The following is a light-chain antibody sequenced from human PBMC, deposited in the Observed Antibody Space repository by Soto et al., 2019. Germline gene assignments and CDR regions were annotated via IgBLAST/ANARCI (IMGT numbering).Light chain of an antibody. J-gene: IGKJ2*01. CDR3: QQRSSWPPYT. Sequence: EIVLTRSPATLSLSPGERATLSCRASQSVNNYLAWYQQKPGQAPRLLIYDATSRATGIPARFSGSESGTDFTLTISSLEPEDCAVYYCQQRSSWPPYTFGQGTKLEIK. V-gene: IGKV3-11*01. CDR2: DAT. CDR1: QSVNNY.